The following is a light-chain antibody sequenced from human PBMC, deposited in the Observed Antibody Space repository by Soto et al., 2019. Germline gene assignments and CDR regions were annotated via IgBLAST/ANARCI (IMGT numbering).Light chain of an antibody. CDR2: GAS. CDR1: ESVRSSY. J-gene: IGKJ3*01. Sequence: EIVLTQSPGTLSLSPGERATLSCRASESVRSSYLVWYQQKSAQGPRLLISGASSRATPIPDRFSASGSGTDFTLTISRLEPEDFAVYYCQQYGSSPTFGPGTKVEIK. V-gene: IGKV3-20*01. CDR3: QQYGSSPT.